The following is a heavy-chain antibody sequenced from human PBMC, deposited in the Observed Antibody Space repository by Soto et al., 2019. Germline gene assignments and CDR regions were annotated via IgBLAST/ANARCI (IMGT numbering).Heavy chain of an antibody. CDR1: GFTFSNYG. V-gene: IGHV3-33*01. CDR2: IWFDGNNE. Sequence: GGSLRLSCAASGFTFSNYGMHWVRQAPGKGLEWVATIWFDGNNEYYADSVKGRFTISRDNSKNTLYLQMNSLRAEDTAVYYCARDRKDDYVWGTYGLYVWGQGNTVTGSS. D-gene: IGHD3-16*01. J-gene: IGHJ6*02. CDR3: ARDRKDDYVWGTYGLYV.